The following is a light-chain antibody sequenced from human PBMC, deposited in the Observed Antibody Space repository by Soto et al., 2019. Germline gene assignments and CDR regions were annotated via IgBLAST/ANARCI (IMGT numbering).Light chain of an antibody. V-gene: IGKV3-15*01. CDR2: DTS. CDR1: QSIYEK. CDR3: QRYNNWPLT. J-gene: IGKJ4*01. Sequence: EIVMTQSPATLSVSPGERVTLFCRASQSIYEKLAWYQQKPGQTPRLVIYDTSTRATGTPGSFSGSRSGPEFTLTINSLQSEDFAIYYCQRYNNWPLTFGGGTKVDIK.